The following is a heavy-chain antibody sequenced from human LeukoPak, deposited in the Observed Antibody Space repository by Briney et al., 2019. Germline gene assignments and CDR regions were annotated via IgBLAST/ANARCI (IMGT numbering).Heavy chain of an antibody. D-gene: IGHD3-10*01. V-gene: IGHV1-18*04. CDR3: ARDSRKVTMVRGVFDY. J-gene: IGHJ4*02. CDR1: GYTFTSYG. CDR2: ISAYNGNT. Sequence: ASVKVSCKASGYTFTSYGISWVRQAPGQGLEWMGWISAYNGNTNYAQKLQGRVTMTTDTSTSTAYMELRSLRSDDTAVYYCARDSRKVTMVRGVFDYWGQETLVTVSS.